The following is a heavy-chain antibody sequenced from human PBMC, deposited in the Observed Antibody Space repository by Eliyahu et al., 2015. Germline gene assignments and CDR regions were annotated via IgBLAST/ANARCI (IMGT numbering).Heavy chain of an antibody. J-gene: IGHJ5*02. CDR3: AREGSGKRFDP. Sequence: WVRQMPGKGLEWMGIIYPGDSDTRYSPSFQGQVTISADKSISTAYLQWSSLKASDTAMYYCAREGSGKRFDPWGQGTLVTVSS. D-gene: IGHD3-3*01. CDR2: IYPGDSDT. V-gene: IGHV5-51*01.